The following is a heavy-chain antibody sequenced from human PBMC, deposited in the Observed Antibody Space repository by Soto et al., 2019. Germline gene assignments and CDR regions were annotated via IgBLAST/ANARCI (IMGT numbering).Heavy chain of an antibody. V-gene: IGHV1-58*01. Sequence: SVKVSCKSSVFPFTRSAVQLVRQARGQRLEWIGWIVVGSGNTNYAQKFQERVTITRDMSTSTAYMELSSLRSEDTDAYYCAADWYCSSNSCYSNYYYYGMDVWGQGTTFT. CDR2: IVVGSGNT. CDR3: AADWYCSSNSCYSNYYYYGMDV. CDR1: VFPFTRSA. D-gene: IGHD2-2*02. J-gene: IGHJ6*02.